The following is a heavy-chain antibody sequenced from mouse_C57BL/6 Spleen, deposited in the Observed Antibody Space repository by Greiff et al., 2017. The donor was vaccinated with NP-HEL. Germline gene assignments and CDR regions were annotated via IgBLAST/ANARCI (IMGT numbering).Heavy chain of an antibody. CDR2: IDPSDSYT. D-gene: IGHD2-5*01. CDR3: ARYDSKGGLYAMDY. V-gene: IGHV1-69*01. CDR1: GYTFTSYW. J-gene: IGHJ4*01. Sequence: QVQLQQPGAELVMPGASVKLSCKASGYTFTSYWMHWVKQRPGQGLEWIGEIDPSDSYTNYNQKFQGKSTLTVDKSSSTAYMQLSSLTSEDSAVYYCARYDSKGGLYAMDYWGQGTSVTVSS.